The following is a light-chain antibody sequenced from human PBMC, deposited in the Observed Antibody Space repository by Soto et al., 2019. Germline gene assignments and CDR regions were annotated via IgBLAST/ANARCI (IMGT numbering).Light chain of an antibody. J-gene: IGKJ5*01. V-gene: IGKV3-11*01. CDR2: GAS. CDR3: QQRSNWPIT. Sequence: IVRTQSPATLSLSPGEGVTLSWKASQSVSSNLAWYKQRPGQAPRLLSYGASTRAAGIPARFSGSGSGTEFTLTISSLEPEDFAVYYCQQRSNWPITFGQGTRLEIK. CDR1: QSVSSN.